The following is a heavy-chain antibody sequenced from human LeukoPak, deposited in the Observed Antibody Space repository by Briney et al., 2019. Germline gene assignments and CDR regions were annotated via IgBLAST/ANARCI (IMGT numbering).Heavy chain of an antibody. D-gene: IGHD6-6*01. Sequence: GGSLRLSCAASGFSFSNFWMSWVRQPPGKGLEWVANIKPDGSATNYVDSVKGRFTISRDNAKNSLDLQMNSLRAEDTAVYYCARGGGSSSWGQGTLVTVSS. CDR2: IKPDGSAT. CDR3: ARGGGSSS. CDR1: GFSFSNFW. J-gene: IGHJ5*02. V-gene: IGHV3-7*01.